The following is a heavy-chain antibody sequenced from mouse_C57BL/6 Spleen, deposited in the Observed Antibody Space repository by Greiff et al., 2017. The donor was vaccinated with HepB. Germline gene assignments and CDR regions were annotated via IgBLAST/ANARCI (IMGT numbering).Heavy chain of an antibody. V-gene: IGHV1-66*01. J-gene: IGHJ3*01. CDR2: IYYGSGNT. CDR1: GFSFTSYY. CDR3: ARSETAQATFAY. Sequence: VQLQQSGPELVKPGASVKISCKASGFSFTSYYIHWVKQRPGQGLEWIGWIYYGSGNTKYNEKFKGKVTLTADTYSSTDYMQLSSLTSEDSAVYYCARSETAQATFAYWGEGTLVTVSA. D-gene: IGHD3-2*02.